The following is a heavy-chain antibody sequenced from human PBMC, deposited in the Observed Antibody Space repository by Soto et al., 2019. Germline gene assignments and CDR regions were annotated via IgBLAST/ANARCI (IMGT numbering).Heavy chain of an antibody. CDR1: GYTFTSYY. CDR3: ARDCSGGSCYSSFVDFDY. V-gene: IGHV1-2*04. CDR2: INPNSGGT. Sequence: ASVKVSCKASGYTFTSYYMHWVRQAPGQGLEWMGWINPNSGGTNYAQKFQGWVTMTRDTSISTAYMELSRLRSDDTAVYYCARDCSGGSCYSSFVDFDYWGQGTLVTVSS. J-gene: IGHJ4*02. D-gene: IGHD2-15*01.